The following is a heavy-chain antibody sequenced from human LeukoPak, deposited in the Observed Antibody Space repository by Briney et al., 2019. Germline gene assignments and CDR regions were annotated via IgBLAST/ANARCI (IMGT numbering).Heavy chain of an antibody. Sequence: PGGSLRLSCEASGFTFRIYWMSWVRQAPGKGLEWMANINYDGSEKYYVDSVKGRFTSTRDNAKNSLYLQMSSRSAEDTVVYYCARDYFYPMDVWGQGTTVTVSS. V-gene: IGHV3-7*01. CDR1: GFTFRIYW. J-gene: IGHJ6*02. CDR3: ARDYFYPMDV. CDR2: INYDGSEK.